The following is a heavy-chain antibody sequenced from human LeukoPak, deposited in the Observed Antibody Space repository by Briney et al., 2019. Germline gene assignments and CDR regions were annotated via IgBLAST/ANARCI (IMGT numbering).Heavy chain of an antibody. D-gene: IGHD1-26*01. CDR1: GYTFTYYV. Sequence: ASVKVSCKPSGYTFTYYVISWVRQAPGQGREWMGWINAYNGNTNDAQKFQGRVTMTTDTSTSTAYMELRSLRSDDTAVYYCARGEKPYDYWGQGTLVSVSS. CDR2: INAYNGNT. CDR3: ARGEKPYDY. J-gene: IGHJ4*02. V-gene: IGHV1-18*01.